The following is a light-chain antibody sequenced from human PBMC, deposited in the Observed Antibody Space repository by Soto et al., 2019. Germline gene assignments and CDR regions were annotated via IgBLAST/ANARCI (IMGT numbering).Light chain of an antibody. CDR2: ATS. V-gene: IGKV1-39*01. CDR1: QSIGHF. Sequence: DIQETQSPSSLSTSIGDKVTITCRASQSIGHFLNWYQQKPGKAPNLIIYATSTLRIGVPSRFTGSGSGTDFTLTITNLQPQDFADYFCQQDYDIPHTFGQGTSLEI. CDR3: QQDYDIPHT. J-gene: IGKJ2*01.